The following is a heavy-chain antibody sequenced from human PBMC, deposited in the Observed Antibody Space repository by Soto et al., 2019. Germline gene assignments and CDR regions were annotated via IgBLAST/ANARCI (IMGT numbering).Heavy chain of an antibody. Sequence: QVQLVQSGAEEKKPGASVKVSCKASGYTFTSYAMHWVRQAPGQRLEWMGWINAGNGNTKYSQKCLGRVTITRDTTASTAYMELSSLRSEDAAVYYCARSIVVVTARDYWGQGTRVTVSS. D-gene: IGHD2-21*02. CDR3: ARSIVVVTARDY. CDR1: GYTFTSYA. J-gene: IGHJ4*02. CDR2: INAGNGNT. V-gene: IGHV1-3*05.